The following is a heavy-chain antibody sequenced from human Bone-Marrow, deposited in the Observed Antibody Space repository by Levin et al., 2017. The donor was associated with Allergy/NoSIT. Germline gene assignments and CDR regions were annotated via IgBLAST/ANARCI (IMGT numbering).Heavy chain of an antibody. CDR2: INESGST. J-gene: IGHJ6*03. CDR3: AREYYMDV. Sequence: SETLSLTCAVSGSSMSSDYYWGWIRPPPGKGLEWIGNINESGSTKYNPSLKSRVTISVDTSKNQFSLQLNSVTAADTAVYFCAREYYMDVWGKGTTVTVSS. V-gene: IGHV4-38-2*02. CDR1: GSSMSSDYY.